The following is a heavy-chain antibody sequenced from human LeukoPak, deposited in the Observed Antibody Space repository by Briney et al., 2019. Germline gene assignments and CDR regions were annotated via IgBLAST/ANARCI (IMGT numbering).Heavy chain of an antibody. Sequence: GRSLRLSCAASGFTFSTYSMNWVRQAPGKGLEWVSYISSSSSIVYYADSVKGRFTISRDNAKNSLYLQMNSLRDEDTAVYYCARDYGDYGEYFGYWGQGTLVTVSS. CDR3: ARDYGDYGEYFGY. J-gene: IGHJ4*02. V-gene: IGHV3-48*02. CDR1: GFTFSTYS. CDR2: ISSSSSIV. D-gene: IGHD4-17*01.